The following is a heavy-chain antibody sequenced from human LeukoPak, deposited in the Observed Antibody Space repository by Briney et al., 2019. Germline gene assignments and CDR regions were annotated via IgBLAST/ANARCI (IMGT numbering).Heavy chain of an antibody. J-gene: IGHJ4*02. CDR3: ARDGDYDVLTGTYYFDY. V-gene: IGHV1-46*01. CDR1: GYTFTSYS. Sequence: GGPVKVSCKASGYTFTSYSMRWVRQAPGQGLEWMGVINPSGGSTSYAQKFQGRVTMTRDTSTSTVYLELSSRRSEDTAVYYCARDGDYDVLTGTYYFDYWGQGALVTVSS. CDR2: INPSGGST. D-gene: IGHD3-9*01.